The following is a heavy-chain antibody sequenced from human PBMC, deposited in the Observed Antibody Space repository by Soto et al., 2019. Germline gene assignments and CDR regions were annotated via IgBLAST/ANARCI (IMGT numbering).Heavy chain of an antibody. CDR1: GYTFTSYD. CDR2: MNPNSGNT. D-gene: IGHD3-3*01. Sequence: QVQLVQSGAEVKKPGASVKVSCKASGYTFTSYDINWVRQATGQGLEWMGWMNPNSGNTGYAQKFQGRVTMTRNTSISTAYMELSSLRSEDTAVYYCARGAPDFWSGKYYYYYMDVWGKGTTVTVSS. J-gene: IGHJ6*03. CDR3: ARGAPDFWSGKYYYYYMDV. V-gene: IGHV1-8*01.